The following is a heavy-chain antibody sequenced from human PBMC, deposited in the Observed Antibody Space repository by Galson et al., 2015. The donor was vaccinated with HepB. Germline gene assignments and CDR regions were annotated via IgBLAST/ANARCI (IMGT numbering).Heavy chain of an antibody. CDR2: ISYDGSNK. J-gene: IGHJ5*02. CDR1: GFTFSSYA. Sequence: SLRLSCAASGFTFSSYAMHWARQAPGKGLEWVAVISYDGSNKYYADSVKGRFTISRDNSKNTLYLQMNSLRAEDTAVYYCARVMRGEDYGGNVLPWFDPWGQGTLVTVSS. V-gene: IGHV3-30-3*01. D-gene: IGHD4-23*01. CDR3: ARVMRGEDYGGNVLPWFDP.